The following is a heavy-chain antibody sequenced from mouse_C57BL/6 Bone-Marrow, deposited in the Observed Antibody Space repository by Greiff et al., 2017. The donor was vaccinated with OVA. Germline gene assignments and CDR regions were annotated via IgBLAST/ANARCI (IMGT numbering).Heavy chain of an antibody. CDR3: ARPNYYGEAY. Sequence: QVQLQQSGAELARPGASVKLSCKASGYTFTSYGISWVKQRTGQGLEWIGEIYPRSGNTYYNEKFKGKATLTADKSSSTAYMELRSLTSEDSAVYFCARPNYYGEAYWGQGTLVTVSA. CDR2: IYPRSGNT. V-gene: IGHV1-81*01. J-gene: IGHJ3*01. CDR1: GYTFTSYG. D-gene: IGHD1-1*01.